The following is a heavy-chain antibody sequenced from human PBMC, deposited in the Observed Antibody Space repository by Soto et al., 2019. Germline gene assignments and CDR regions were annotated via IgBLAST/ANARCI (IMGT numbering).Heavy chain of an antibody. CDR2: ISTSGST. CDR3: ARLAYCTNAVCYPPPYRLINS. V-gene: IGHV4-4*08. J-gene: IGHJ4*02. D-gene: IGHD2-8*01. Sequence: SETLSLTCTVSGGSISTFYWSWIRQPPGKGLEWIGYISTSGSTNYNPSLKSRVTISVDTSRNQFSVKLSSVTAADTAVYYCARLAYCTNAVCYPPPYRLINSWGQGTLVTVSS. CDR1: GGSISTFY.